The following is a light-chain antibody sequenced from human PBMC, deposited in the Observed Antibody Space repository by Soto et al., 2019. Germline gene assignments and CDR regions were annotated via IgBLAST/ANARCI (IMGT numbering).Light chain of an antibody. CDR3: QQLNSYPIT. J-gene: IGKJ5*01. CDR1: QSISSY. V-gene: IGKV1-9*01. Sequence: IQLTQSPSSLSASVGDRVTITCRASQSISSYLAWYQQKPGKAPKLLISAASTLQSGVPSRFSGSGSGTDFTLTISSLQPEEFATYYCQQLNSYPITFGQGTRLEIK. CDR2: AAS.